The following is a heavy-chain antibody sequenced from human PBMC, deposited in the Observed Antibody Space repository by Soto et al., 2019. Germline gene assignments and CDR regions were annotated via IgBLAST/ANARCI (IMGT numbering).Heavy chain of an antibody. CDR2: ISYEGRIQ. J-gene: IGHJ4*02. D-gene: IGHD3-10*01. CDR1: GFTFSSYG. CDR3: AKEGTIKRSYYFDF. Sequence: QVQLVESGGGVVQPGRSLRLSCAASGFTFSSYGMQWVRQAPGKGLEWVAVISYEGRIQYYADSVKGRFTISRDNSKDPLYLQMNSLRAEDTAVYYCAKEGTIKRSYYFDFWGQGTLVTVSS. V-gene: IGHV3-30*18.